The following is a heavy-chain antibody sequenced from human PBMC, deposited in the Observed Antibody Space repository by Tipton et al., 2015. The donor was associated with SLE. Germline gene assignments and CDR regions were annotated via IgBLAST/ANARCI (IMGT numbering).Heavy chain of an antibody. D-gene: IGHD2-8*02. Sequence: TLSLTCTVSGASITTSEYFWGWIRQPPGKGLEWIGIFYYGGNTYYNPLLKSPVSISAGTSKNQFSLKLNSVTAADTAVYYCARGYCGGGVCYGRGFFDHWGQGNLVTVSS. V-gene: IGHV4-39*07. J-gene: IGHJ4*02. CDR1: GASITTSEYF. CDR2: FYYGGNT. CDR3: ARGYCGGGVCYGRGFFDH.